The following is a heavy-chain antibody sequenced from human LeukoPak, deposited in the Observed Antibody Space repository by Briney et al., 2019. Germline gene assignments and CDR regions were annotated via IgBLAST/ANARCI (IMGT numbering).Heavy chain of an antibody. D-gene: IGHD3-3*01. J-gene: IGHJ4*02. CDR2: ISGSGGTT. V-gene: IGHV3-23*01. Sequence: TGGSLRLSCAASGFTLSSYAMSWVRQAPGKGLEWVSGISGSGGTTYYADSVKGRFTISRDNSKNTLYLQMNSLRAEDTAVYYCASPSWSGYYYYFDYWGQGTLVTVSS. CDR3: ASPSWSGYYYYFDY. CDR1: GFTLSSYA.